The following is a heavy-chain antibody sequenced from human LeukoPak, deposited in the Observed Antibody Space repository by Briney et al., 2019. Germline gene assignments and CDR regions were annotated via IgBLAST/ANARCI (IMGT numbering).Heavy chain of an antibody. CDR3: AKLSLTTVTPFDY. V-gene: IGHV3-30*18. Sequence: GGSLRLSCAASGFTFSSYGMHWVRQTPGKGLEWVAVISYDGSNKYYADSVKGRFTISRDNSKNTLYLQMNSLRAEDTAVYYCAKLSLTTVTPFDYWGQGTLVTVSS. CDR1: GFTFSSYG. J-gene: IGHJ4*02. CDR2: ISYDGSNK. D-gene: IGHD4-17*01.